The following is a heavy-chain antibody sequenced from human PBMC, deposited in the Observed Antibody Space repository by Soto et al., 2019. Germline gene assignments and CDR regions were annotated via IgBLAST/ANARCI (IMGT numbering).Heavy chain of an antibody. CDR3: ARDVQGVSNFDY. CDR1: GFTFSSYA. D-gene: IGHD2-2*01. Sequence: PGGSLRLSCAASGFTFSSYAMSWVRQAPGKGLEWVSAISGNGASTYYADSVKGRFTISRDNAKNSLYLQMNSLRAEDTAVYYCARDVQGVSNFDYWGQGTLVTVSS. CDR2: ISGNGAST. J-gene: IGHJ4*02. V-gene: IGHV3-23*01.